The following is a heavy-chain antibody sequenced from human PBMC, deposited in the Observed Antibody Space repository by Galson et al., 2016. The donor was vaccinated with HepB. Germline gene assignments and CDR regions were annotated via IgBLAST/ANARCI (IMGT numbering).Heavy chain of an antibody. J-gene: IGHJ4*02. V-gene: IGHV3-7*01. D-gene: IGHD5/OR15-5a*01. CDR1: GFTFSNSW. CDR2: LNQDGSKK. CDR3: ADPSVA. Sequence: SLRLSCAASGFTFSNSWMNWVRQAPGKGLEWVANLNQDGSKKFYVDSVKGRFTISRDKPKNSLYLQMNTLRAADTAVYYCADPSVAWGQGTLVTVSS.